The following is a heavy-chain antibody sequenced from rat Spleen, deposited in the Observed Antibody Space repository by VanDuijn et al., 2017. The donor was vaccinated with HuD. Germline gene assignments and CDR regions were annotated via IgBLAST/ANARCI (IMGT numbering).Heavy chain of an antibody. CDR1: GNSIANGYR. V-gene: IGHV3-3*01. Sequence: EVQLQESGHGLVKPSQSLSLTCSVTGNSIANGYRWNWIRRFPGSKLEWMGYINSAGTTVYNPSLKSRISITRDTTRNQFFLQVNSVTTEDTATYYCARGFDYWGQGVMVTVSS. CDR3: ARGFDY. CDR2: INSAGTT. J-gene: IGHJ2*01.